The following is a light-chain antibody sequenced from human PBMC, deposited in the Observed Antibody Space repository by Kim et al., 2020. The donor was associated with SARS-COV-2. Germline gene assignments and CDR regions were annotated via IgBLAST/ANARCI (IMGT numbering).Light chain of an antibody. CDR1: QSVSSSY. CDR2: GAS. CDR3: QQYGTSPLT. V-gene: IGKV3-20*01. Sequence: LSPGERATLSCRASQSVSSSYLAWYQQKPGQAPRLLIYGASSRATGIPDRFSGSGSGTDFTLTISRLEPEDSAVYYCQQYGTSPLTFGGGTKLEI. J-gene: IGKJ4*01.